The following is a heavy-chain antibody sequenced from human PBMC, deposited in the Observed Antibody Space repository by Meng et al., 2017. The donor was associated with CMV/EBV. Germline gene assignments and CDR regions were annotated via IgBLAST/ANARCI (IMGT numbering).Heavy chain of an antibody. D-gene: IGHD2-15*01. V-gene: IGHV4-34*01. J-gene: IGHJ4*02. CDR2: INHSGST. Sequence: QQCGARVVKPSETLSRPCAVYGGSLSGYYWSWTRQPPGKGLEWIGEINHSGSTNYNPSLKSRVTISVDTSKNQFSLKLSSVTAADTAVYYCASRYCSGGSCYSSPLDYWGQGTLVTVSS. CDR3: ASRYCSGGSCYSSPLDY. CDR1: GGSLSGYY.